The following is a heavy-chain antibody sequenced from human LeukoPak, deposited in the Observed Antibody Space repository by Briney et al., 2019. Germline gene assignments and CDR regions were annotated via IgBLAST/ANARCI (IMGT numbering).Heavy chain of an antibody. CDR1: GYSISSGYY. CDR3: ARDWTPITMVRGVIITPVNWFDP. V-gene: IGHV4-38-2*02. CDR2: IYHSGST. J-gene: IGHJ5*02. Sequence: SETLSLTCTVSGYSISSGYYWGWIRPPPGKGLEWIGSIYHSGSTYYNPSLKSRVTISVDTSKNQFSLKLSSVTAADTAVYYCARDWTPITMVRGVIITPVNWFDPWGQGTLVTVSS. D-gene: IGHD3-10*01.